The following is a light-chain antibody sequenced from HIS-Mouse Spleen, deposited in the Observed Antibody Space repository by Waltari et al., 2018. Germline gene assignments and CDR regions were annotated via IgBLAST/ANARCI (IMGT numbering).Light chain of an antibody. CDR3: CSYAGSSTVV. V-gene: IGLV2-23*01. Sequence: QSALTQPASVSGSPGQSITISCPGTSSDVGSYNLFPWYQQHPGKPPKPMIYEGSQRPSGVSNRFSGSKSGNTASLTISGLQAEDEADYYCCSYAGSSTVVFGGGTKLTVL. J-gene: IGLJ2*01. CDR2: EGS. CDR1: SSDVGSYNL.